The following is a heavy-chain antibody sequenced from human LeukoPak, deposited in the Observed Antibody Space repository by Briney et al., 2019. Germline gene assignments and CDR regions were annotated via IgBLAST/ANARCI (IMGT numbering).Heavy chain of an antibody. V-gene: IGHV4-34*01. CDR1: GGSFSGYY. CDR2: INHSGSA. CDR3: ARPSGDY. J-gene: IGHJ4*02. Sequence: SETLSLTCAVYGGSFSGYYWSWIRQPPGKGLEWIGEINHSGSANYNPSLKSRVTISVDTSKNQFSLKLSSVTAADTAVYYCARPSGDYWGQGTLVTVSS.